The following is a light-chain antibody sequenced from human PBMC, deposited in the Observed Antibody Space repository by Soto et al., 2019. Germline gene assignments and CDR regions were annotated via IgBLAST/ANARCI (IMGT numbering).Light chain of an antibody. Sequence: QSALTQPDSVSGSLGQSISISCTGTSGDLGNFNSVSWYQQHPGKAPKLILFEVYNRPSGVSNRFSGSKSANTASLTIIGLQTEDEADYYCSSYTSSSTWVFGGGTKLTVL. CDR2: EVY. V-gene: IGLV2-14*01. CDR3: SSYTSSSTWV. J-gene: IGLJ3*02. CDR1: SGDLGNFNS.